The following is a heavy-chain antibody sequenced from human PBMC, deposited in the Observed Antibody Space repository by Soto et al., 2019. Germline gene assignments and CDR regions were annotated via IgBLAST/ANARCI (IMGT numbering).Heavy chain of an antibody. J-gene: IGHJ4*02. CDR1: GGSISSYY. CDR3: ARGYSSSWPYFDY. CDR2: IYYSGST. D-gene: IGHD6-13*01. V-gene: IGHV4-59*01. Sequence: QVQLQESGPGLVKPSETLSLTCTVSGGSISSYYWSWIRQPPGKGLEWIGYIYYSGSTNYNPSLKSRVTISVDTSKNQFSLKLSSVTAADTAVYYCARGYSSSWPYFDYWGQGTLVTVSS.